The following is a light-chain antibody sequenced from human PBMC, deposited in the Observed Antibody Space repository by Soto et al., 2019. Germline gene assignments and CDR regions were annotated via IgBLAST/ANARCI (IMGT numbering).Light chain of an antibody. CDR1: QSVSRN. V-gene: IGKV3D-15*01. CDR2: DAS. CDR3: QQYNNWWT. Sequence: EIVLTQSPATLCLSPGERATLSCRASQSVSRNLAWYQQKPGQAPRLLIYDASNRATGIPARFSGSGSGTEFTLTISSLQSEDFAVYYCQQYNNWWTFGQGTKVDIK. J-gene: IGKJ1*01.